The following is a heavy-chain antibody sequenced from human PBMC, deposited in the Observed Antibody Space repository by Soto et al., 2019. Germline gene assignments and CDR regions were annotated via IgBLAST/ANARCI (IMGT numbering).Heavy chain of an antibody. J-gene: IGHJ4*02. CDR2: IYYSGST. D-gene: IGHD3-16*01. V-gene: IGHV4-39*01. Sequence: QLQLQESGPGLVRPSEALSLTCAVSGGSVSSSSYYWGWIRQPPGKGLEWIGSIYYSGSTYYNPSLKSRVTLSVDTSKNQFSLKLSSVTAADTAVYYCARLPWAASGAGGFDYWGQGTQVTVSS. CDR1: GGSVSSSSYY. CDR3: ARLPWAASGAGGFDY.